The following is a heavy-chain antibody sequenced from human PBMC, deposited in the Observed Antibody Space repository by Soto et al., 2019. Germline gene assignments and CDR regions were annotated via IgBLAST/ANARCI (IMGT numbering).Heavy chain of an antibody. D-gene: IGHD5-12*01. CDR1: GGSISSYY. J-gene: IGHJ4*02. CDR3: ARPADGYSGYDPFYFDY. Sequence: QVQLQESGPGLVKPSETLSLTCTVSGGSISSYYWSWIRQPPGKGLEWIGYIYYSGSTNYNPSLKSRVTMSVDTSKNQFSLKLSSVTAADTAVYYCARPADGYSGYDPFYFDYWGQGTLVTVSS. CDR2: IYYSGST. V-gene: IGHV4-59*08.